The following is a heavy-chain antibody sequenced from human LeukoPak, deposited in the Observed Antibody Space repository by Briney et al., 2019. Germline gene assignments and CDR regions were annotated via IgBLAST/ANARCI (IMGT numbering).Heavy chain of an antibody. D-gene: IGHD4-17*01. J-gene: IGHJ4*02. V-gene: IGHV3-23*01. CDR2: IYGSGGGQT. CDR3: AKDVKSDGVWDIDH. CDR1: GFTFRDYT. Sequence: GGSLRLSCAASGFTFRDYTMNWARQAPGKGLEWVSGIYGSGGGQTFYADSVRGRFIISRDDSRNLVFLHMDRLRVEDTGLYYCAKDVKSDGVWDIDHWGQGTVVTVSS.